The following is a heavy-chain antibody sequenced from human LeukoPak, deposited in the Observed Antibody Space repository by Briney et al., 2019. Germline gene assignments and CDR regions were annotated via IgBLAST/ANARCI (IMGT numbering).Heavy chain of an antibody. CDR3: ARRMVTVTDAFDI. Sequence: SQSLSLTRNVSGHSLTSHFWRWIRQTPGKALEWSGYVFHSGTTNYSPSLKSRVTKSLDTSKKQLYLRLASVTAADTAVYYCARRMVTVTDAFDIWGRGTMVSVSS. CDR2: VFHSGTT. V-gene: IGHV4-59*08. D-gene: IGHD2-21*02. CDR1: GHSLTSHF. J-gene: IGHJ3*02.